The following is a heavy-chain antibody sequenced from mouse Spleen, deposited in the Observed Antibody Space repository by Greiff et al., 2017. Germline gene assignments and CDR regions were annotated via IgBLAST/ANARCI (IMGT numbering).Heavy chain of an antibody. CDR2: ISNLAYSI. CDR3: ARDKGAY. J-gene: IGHJ3*01. Sequence: DVHLVESGGGLVQPGGSRKLSCAASGFTFSDYGMAWVRQAPGKGPEWVAFISNLAYSIYYADTVTGRFTISRENAKNTLYLEMSSLRSEDTAMYYCARDKGAYWGQGTLVTVSA. V-gene: IGHV5-15*02. CDR1: GFTFSDYG.